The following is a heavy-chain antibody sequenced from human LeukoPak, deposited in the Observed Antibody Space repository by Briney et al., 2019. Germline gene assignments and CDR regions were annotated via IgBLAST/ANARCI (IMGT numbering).Heavy chain of an antibody. D-gene: IGHD1-26*01. V-gene: IGHV3-7*01. Sequence: PGGSLRLSCAASGFTFSSYWMRWVRQAPGKELEWVANIKQDGSEKYYVDSVKGRFTISRDNAKNSLYLQMNSLRAEDTAVYYCARGAGGRYPFDYWGQGTLVTVSS. CDR1: GFTFSSYW. CDR2: IKQDGSEK. CDR3: ARGAGGRYPFDY. J-gene: IGHJ4*02.